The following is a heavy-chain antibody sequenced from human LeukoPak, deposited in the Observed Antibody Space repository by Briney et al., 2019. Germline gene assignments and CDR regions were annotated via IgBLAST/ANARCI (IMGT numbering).Heavy chain of an antibody. Sequence: GASVKVSCKASGYTFTSYGISWVLQAPGQGLEWMGWINGYNGNTNYAQKVQGRVTMTTDTSTSTAYMELRSLRSDDTAVYYCARGGENYYYYMDVWGKGTTVTVSS. D-gene: IGHD3-10*01. J-gene: IGHJ6*03. V-gene: IGHV1-18*01. CDR1: GYTFTSYG. CDR2: INGYNGNT. CDR3: ARGGENYYYYMDV.